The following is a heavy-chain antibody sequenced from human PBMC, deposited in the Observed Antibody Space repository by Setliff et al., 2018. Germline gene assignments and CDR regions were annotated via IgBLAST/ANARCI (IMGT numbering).Heavy chain of an antibody. D-gene: IGHD2-15*01. CDR3: ARGLNSDSWTFAY. V-gene: IGHV4-4*08. CDR2: IYSTGST. CDR1: GGSISSYY. Sequence: SETLSLTCTVSGGSISSYYWSWVRQPPGKGLQWIGYIYSTGSTNYNPSLKSRVTISIDTSKNQFSLNLNSVTAADTAIYYCARGLNSDSWTFAYWGQGSLVTVSS. J-gene: IGHJ4*02.